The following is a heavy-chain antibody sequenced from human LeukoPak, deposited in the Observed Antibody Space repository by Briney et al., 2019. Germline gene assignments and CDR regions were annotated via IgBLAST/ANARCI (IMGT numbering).Heavy chain of an antibody. CDR2: IYYSGST. V-gene: IGHV4-39*01. D-gene: IGHD2-2*01. Sequence: SETLSLTCTVSGGSINSNSYYWGWIRQPPGKGLEWIGSIYYSGSTYYNPSLKSRVTISVDTSKNQFSLKLSSVTAADKAVYYCARQSSCSSTSCYPFDYWGQGTLVTVSS. J-gene: IGHJ4*02. CDR3: ARQSSCSSTSCYPFDY. CDR1: GGSINSNSYY.